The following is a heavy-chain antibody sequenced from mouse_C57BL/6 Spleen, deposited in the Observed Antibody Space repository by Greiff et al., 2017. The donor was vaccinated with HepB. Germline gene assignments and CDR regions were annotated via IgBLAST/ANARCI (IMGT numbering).Heavy chain of an antibody. Sequence: VQLQQSGAELVRPGSSVKLSCKASGYTFTSYWMDWVKQRPGQGLEWIGNIYPSDSETHYNQKFKDKATLTVDKSSSTAYMQLSSLTSEDSAVYYCARKFYGGSPAWWGQGTLVTVSA. V-gene: IGHV1-61*01. CDR1: GYTFTSYW. CDR2: IYPSDSET. J-gene: IGHJ3*02. CDR3: ARKFYGGSPAW. D-gene: IGHD1-1*02.